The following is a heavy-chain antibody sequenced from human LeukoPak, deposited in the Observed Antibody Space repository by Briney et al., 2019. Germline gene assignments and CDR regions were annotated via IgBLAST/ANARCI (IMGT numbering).Heavy chain of an antibody. Sequence: GGSLRLSCAASGFTFNTYGMSWVRQAPGKGLEWVSVIYSGGSTYYADSVKGRFTISRDNSKNTLYLQMNSLRAEDTAVYYCAAGSPMVRGVMGYFDYWGQGTLVTVSS. D-gene: IGHD3-10*01. CDR2: IYSGGST. CDR1: GFTFNTYG. CDR3: AAGSPMVRGVMGYFDY. J-gene: IGHJ4*02. V-gene: IGHV3-53*01.